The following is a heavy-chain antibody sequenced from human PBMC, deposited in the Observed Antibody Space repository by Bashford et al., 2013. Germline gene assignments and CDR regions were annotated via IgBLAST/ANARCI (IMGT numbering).Heavy chain of an antibody. CDR3: ARAGLHPGVY. Sequence: VASVKVSCKASGYIFSTYGISWVRQAPGQGLEWMGWINGFNGNTDYAENFRDRFIMTTDTSTSTAYMELTSLRSDDTAVYFCARAGLHPGVYWGQGTLVTVSS. D-gene: IGHD3-10*01. CDR2: INGFNGNT. V-gene: IGHV1-18*01. CDR1: GYIFSTYG. J-gene: IGHJ4*02.